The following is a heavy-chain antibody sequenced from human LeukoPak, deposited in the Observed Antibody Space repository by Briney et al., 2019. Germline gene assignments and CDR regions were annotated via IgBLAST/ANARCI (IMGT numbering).Heavy chain of an antibody. CDR2: INPNSGGT. CDR1: GYTFTGYY. J-gene: IGHJ4*02. CDR3: ARDLAEYYYDSSGYLD. D-gene: IGHD3-22*01. V-gene: IGHV1-2*06. Sequence: ASVKVSCKAFGYTFTGYYMHWVRQAPGQGLEWMGRINPNSGGTNYAQKFQGRVTMTRDTSISTAYMELSRLRSDDTAVYYCARDLAEYYYDSSGYLDWGQGTLVTVSS.